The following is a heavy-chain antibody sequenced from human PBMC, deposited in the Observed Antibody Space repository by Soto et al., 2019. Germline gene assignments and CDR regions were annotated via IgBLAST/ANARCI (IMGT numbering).Heavy chain of an antibody. CDR1: GFTFSGCA. Sequence: DVQLVESGGGLVQPGGSLKLSCAASGFTFSGCAMHWVRQASGKGLEWLGRIRSKPNNYATEYAASVQGRFTISRDDSKNTAYLEMNSLKTEDTAVYYCTRWAYSYGWYFDYWGQGALVTVSS. J-gene: IGHJ4*02. D-gene: IGHD6-19*01. V-gene: IGHV3-73*01. CDR2: IRSKPNNYAT. CDR3: TRWAYSYGWYFDY.